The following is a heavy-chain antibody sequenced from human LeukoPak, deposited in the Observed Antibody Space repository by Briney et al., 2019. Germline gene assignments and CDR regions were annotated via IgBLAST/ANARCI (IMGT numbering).Heavy chain of an antibody. Sequence: GGSLRLSCEASGFTSDAYAMHWVRQALGKGLEWVSLINKDGSATYYADSVKGRFTISRDNSKNSLYLQMNSLRSEDTALYYCATWAFYHSLDVWGQGTTVTVSS. CDR2: INKDGSAT. J-gene: IGHJ6*02. D-gene: IGHD1-26*01. V-gene: IGHV3-43*02. CDR3: ATWAFYHSLDV. CDR1: GFTSDAYA.